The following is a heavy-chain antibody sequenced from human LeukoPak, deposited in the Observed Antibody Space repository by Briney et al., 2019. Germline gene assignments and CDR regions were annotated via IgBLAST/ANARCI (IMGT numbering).Heavy chain of an antibody. V-gene: IGHV4-39*01. CDR2: MYYSGST. CDR1: GGSMSSSDYY. Sequence: SETLSLTCTVSGGSMSSSDYYWGWIRQPPGRGLEWIGTMYYSGSTYYNPSLKSRVTISLDTSKNQFSLKLSSVTAADTAVYYCASLPYSSSWYHRNYYYYMDVWGKGTTVTVSS. CDR3: ASLPYSSSWYHRNYYYYMDV. J-gene: IGHJ6*03. D-gene: IGHD6-13*01.